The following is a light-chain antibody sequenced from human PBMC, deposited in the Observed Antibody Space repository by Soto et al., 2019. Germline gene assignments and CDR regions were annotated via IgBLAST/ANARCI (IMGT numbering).Light chain of an antibody. CDR3: QQYKDWPPLT. CDR1: QSVNIN. Sequence: EIVMTQSPVTLSASPGERVTLSCRASQSVNINLAWYQQRHGQAPRVLIYGASNRASGIPDKLSGSGSGTDFTLTISSLEPDDFALYFCQQYKDWPPLTFGGGTRVEIK. CDR2: GAS. V-gene: IGKV3D-15*01. J-gene: IGKJ4*01.